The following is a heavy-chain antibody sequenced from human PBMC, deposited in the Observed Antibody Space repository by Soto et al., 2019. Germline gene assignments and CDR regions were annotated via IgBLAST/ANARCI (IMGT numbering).Heavy chain of an antibody. CDR2: INPSGGRT. CDR3: PRDILNYYDRSGYFDY. CDR1: GYTFTSYY. J-gene: IGHJ4*02. D-gene: IGHD3-22*01. V-gene: IGHV1-46*01. Sequence: KVSCNASGYTFTSYYMHWVRQAPDEGLEWMGIINPSGGRTSYAQKFQGRVTMTRDTSTSTVYMELSSLRSEDTAVYYFPRDILNYYDRSGYFDYWGQATLVTVSS.